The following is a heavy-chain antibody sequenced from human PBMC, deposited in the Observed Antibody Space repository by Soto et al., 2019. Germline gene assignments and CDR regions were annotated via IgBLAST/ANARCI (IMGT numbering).Heavy chain of an antibody. J-gene: IGHJ5*02. V-gene: IGHV4-59*08. CDR1: GGSISSYY. CDR3: ARQGYSYGYSWFDP. D-gene: IGHD5-18*01. CDR2: IYYSGST. Sequence: QVQLQESGPGLVKPSETLSLTCTVSGGSISSYYWSWIRQPPGKGLEWIGYIYYSGSTNYNPSLQSRVTISVDTSKNQFSLKLSSMTAADTAVYYCARQGYSYGYSWFDPWGQGTLVTVSS.